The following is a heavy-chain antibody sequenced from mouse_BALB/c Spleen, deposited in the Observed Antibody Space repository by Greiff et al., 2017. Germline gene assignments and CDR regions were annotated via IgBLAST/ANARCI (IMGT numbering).Heavy chain of an antibody. D-gene: IGHD1-1*01. V-gene: IGHV1-80*01. Sequence: QVQLKESGAELVRPGSSVKISCKASGYAFSSYWMNWVKQRPGQGLEWIGQIYPGDGDTNYNGKFKGKATLTADKSSSTAYMQLSSLTSEDSAVYFCARETTVVAPLFDYWGQGTTLTVSS. CDR1: GYAFSSYW. CDR3: ARETTVVAPLFDY. J-gene: IGHJ2*01. CDR2: IYPGDGDT.